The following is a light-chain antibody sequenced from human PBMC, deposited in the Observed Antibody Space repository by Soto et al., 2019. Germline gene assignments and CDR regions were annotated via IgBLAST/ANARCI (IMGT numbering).Light chain of an antibody. V-gene: IGLV2-11*01. J-gene: IGLJ3*02. CDR3: CSYAGINTFERV. Sequence: QSALTQPRSVSGSPGQSVTISCTGTSSDVGGYNYVSWYQQHPGKAPKLMIYDVSRRPSGVPDRFSGSKSGNTAFLTISGLRAEDEADYYCCSYAGINTFERVFGGGTKLTVL. CDR2: DVS. CDR1: SSDVGGYNY.